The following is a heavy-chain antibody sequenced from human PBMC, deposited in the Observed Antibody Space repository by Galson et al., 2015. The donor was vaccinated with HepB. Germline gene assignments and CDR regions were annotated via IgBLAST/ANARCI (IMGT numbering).Heavy chain of an antibody. Sequence: SVKVSCKASGGTFSSYAISWVRQAPGQGLEWMGGIIPIFGTANYAQKFQGRVTITADESTSTAYMELSSLRSEDTAVYYCASHRPGDDILTGYYKGLDYRGQGTLVTVSS. CDR3: ASHRPGDDILTGYYKGLDY. D-gene: IGHD3-9*01. CDR2: IIPIFGTA. J-gene: IGHJ4*02. CDR1: GGTFSSYA. V-gene: IGHV1-69*13.